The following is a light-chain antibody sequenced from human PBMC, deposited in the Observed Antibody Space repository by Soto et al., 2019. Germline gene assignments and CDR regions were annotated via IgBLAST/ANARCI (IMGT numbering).Light chain of an antibody. CDR3: QQNDNPIT. J-gene: IGKJ5*01. V-gene: IGKV1-33*01. CDR2: DAS. CDR1: QDISNY. Sequence: DIQMTQSPSSLSASVGHRVTITCQASQDISNYLNWYQQKPGKAPKLLIYDASNLETGVPSRFSGSGSGTDFTFTISSLQPEDIATYYCQQNDNPITFGQGTRLEIK.